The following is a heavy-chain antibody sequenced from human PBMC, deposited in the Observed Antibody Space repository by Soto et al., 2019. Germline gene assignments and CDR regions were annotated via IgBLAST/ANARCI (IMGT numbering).Heavy chain of an antibody. Sequence: SLRLSCAASKFISSTYAMHWVLQAPGKGLEWVAVISSDGNKKYYADSVKGRFTISRDNSRNTLYLQMDSLRVDDTAFYYCTRDLRKRNKLDLILDYWGQETPVTVSS. V-gene: IGHV3-30-3*01. D-gene: IGHD1-7*01. J-gene: IGHJ4*02. CDR1: KFISSTYA. CDR2: ISSDGNKK. CDR3: TRDLRKRNKLDLILDY.